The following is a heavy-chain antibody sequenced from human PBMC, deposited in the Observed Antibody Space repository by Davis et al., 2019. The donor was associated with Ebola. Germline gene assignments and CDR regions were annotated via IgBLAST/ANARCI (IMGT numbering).Heavy chain of an antibody. CDR1: GYTFTGYY. D-gene: IGHD7-27*01. CDR3: ARDGSTSDQKSGELDY. J-gene: IGHJ4*02. CDR2: INPNSGGT. Sequence: AASVKVSCKASGYTFTGYYMHWVRQAPGQGLEWMGWINPNSGGTNYEQKFQGRVTMTRATSITTAYMELSRLRSDDTAVYYCARDGSTSDQKSGELDYWGQGPLVTVSS. V-gene: IGHV1-2*02.